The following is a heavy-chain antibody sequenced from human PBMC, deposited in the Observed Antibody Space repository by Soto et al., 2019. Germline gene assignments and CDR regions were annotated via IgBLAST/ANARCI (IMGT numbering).Heavy chain of an antibody. CDR1: GSTFSDYY. V-gene: IGHV3-11*01. D-gene: IGHD2-21*01. J-gene: IGHJ4*02. Sequence: GGSMRLSCASSGSTFSDYYMSWLRPAGGKGVGWVAYISSSGSTIYYADSVKGRFTISRDNAKNSLYLQMNSLRADDTAVYYWARRSMGDYWGQGTLVTVSS. CDR3: ARRSMGDY. CDR2: ISSSGSTI.